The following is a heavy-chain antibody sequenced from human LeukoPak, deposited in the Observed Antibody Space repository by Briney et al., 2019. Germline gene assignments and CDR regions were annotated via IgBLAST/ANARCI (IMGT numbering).Heavy chain of an antibody. V-gene: IGHV1-69*06. CDR3: ARDRVGYYYGSGTGADWFDP. CDR1: GGTFSSYA. D-gene: IGHD3-10*01. Sequence: ASVKVSCKASGGTFSSYAISWVRQAPGQGLEWMGGIIPIFGTANYAQKFQGRVTITADKSTSTAYMELSSLRAEDTAVYYCARDRVGYYYGSGTGADWFDPWGQGTLVTVSS. J-gene: IGHJ5*02. CDR2: IIPIFGTA.